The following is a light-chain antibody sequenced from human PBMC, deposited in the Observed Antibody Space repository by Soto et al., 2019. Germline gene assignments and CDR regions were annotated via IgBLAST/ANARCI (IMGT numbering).Light chain of an antibody. CDR3: QQYNNWPPIT. J-gene: IGKJ5*01. CDR1: QSLDSRD. Sequence: EIVLTQSPAILSLSPGERGTLSCRASQSLDSRDLAWYQQRPGQAPRLLIFGASSRATGIPARFSGSGSGTEFTLTISSLQSEDFAVYYCQQYNNWPPITFGQGTRLEIK. V-gene: IGKV3-15*01. CDR2: GAS.